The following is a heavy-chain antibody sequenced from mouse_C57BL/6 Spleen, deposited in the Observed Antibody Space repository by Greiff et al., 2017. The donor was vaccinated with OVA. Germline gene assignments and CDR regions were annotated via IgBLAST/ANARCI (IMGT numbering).Heavy chain of an antibody. Sequence: QVQLKQYGAELVRPGASVTLSCKASGYTFTDYEMHWVKQTPVHGLEWIGAIDPETGGTAYNQKFKGKAILTADKSSSTAYMELRSLTSEDSAVYYCTRDYGSLDYWGQGTTLTVSS. CDR2: IDPETGGT. CDR3: TRDYGSLDY. D-gene: IGHD1-1*01. J-gene: IGHJ2*01. V-gene: IGHV1-15*01. CDR1: GYTFTDYE.